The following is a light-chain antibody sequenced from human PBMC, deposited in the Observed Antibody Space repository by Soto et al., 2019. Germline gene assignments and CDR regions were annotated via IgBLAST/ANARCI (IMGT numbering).Light chain of an antibody. V-gene: IGLV2-23*01. Sequence: QSALTQPASVSGSPGQSITISCTGTSSDVGSFNLVSWYQQHPGKAPKLMIYEDSKRPSGVSDRFSGSKSGNTASLTISGLQPEDEADYFCCSYAGSSTPYVFGTGTKVTVL. CDR1: SSDVGSFNL. CDR3: CSYAGSSTPYV. J-gene: IGLJ1*01. CDR2: EDS.